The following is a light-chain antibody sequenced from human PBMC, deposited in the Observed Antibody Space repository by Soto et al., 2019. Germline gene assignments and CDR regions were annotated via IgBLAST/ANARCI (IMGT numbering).Light chain of an antibody. CDR3: QQYNNWPPEYT. CDR2: GAS. V-gene: IGKV3-15*01. Sequence: EIVMTQSPATLSVSPGERATLSCRASQSVSSKLAWYQQKPGQAPRLLIYGASTRATGIPARFSGSGSGTEFPLTISSLQSEDFAVYFCQQYNNWPPEYTFGQGTKLEIK. J-gene: IGKJ2*01. CDR1: QSVSSK.